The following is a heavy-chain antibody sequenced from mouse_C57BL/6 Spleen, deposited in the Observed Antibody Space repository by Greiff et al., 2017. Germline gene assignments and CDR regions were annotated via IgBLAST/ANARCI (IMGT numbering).Heavy chain of an antibody. CDR2: IYPGSGST. V-gene: IGHV1-55*01. Sequence: QVQLKQPGAELVKPGASVKMSCKASGYTFTSYWITWVKQRPGQGLEWIGDIYPGSGSTNYNEKFKSKATLTVDTSSSTAYMQLSSLTSEDSAVYYCARFYYYGSSYEDFDYWGQGTTLTVSS. CDR1: GYTFTSYW. D-gene: IGHD1-1*01. J-gene: IGHJ2*01. CDR3: ARFYYYGSSYEDFDY.